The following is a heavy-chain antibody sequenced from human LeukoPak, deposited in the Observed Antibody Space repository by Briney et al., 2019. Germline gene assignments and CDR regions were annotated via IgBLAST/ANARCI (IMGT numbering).Heavy chain of an antibody. D-gene: IGHD1-26*01. V-gene: IGHV3-53*01. CDR1: GFTVSSKY. CDR3: AREGTYSGSYYEDY. CDR2: LYSGATT. J-gene: IGHJ4*02. Sequence: PGGSLRLSCAASGFTVSSKYMSWVRQAPGKGLEWVSVLYSGATTYYADSVKGRFTISRDNSKNTLYLQMNSLRAEDTAVYYCAREGTYSGSYYEDYWGQGTLVTVSS.